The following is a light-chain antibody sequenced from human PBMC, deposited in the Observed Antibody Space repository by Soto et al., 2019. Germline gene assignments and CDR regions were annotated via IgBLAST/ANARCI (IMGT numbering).Light chain of an antibody. CDR2: SNN. J-gene: IGLJ1*01. CDR1: SSNIGSNT. V-gene: IGLV1-44*01. Sequence: QSVLTQPPSASATPGQRVTISCSGSSSNIGSNTVNWYQQLPGTAPKLLIYSNNQRPSGVPDRFSGSKSGTSASLAISGLQSEDEADYYCAEWDDSLNCYVFGTGNKVTVL. CDR3: AEWDDSLNCYV.